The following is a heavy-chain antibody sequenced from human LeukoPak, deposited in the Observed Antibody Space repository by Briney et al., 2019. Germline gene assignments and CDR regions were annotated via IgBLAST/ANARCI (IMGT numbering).Heavy chain of an antibody. Sequence: SVKVSCKASGGTFSSYAISWVRQAPGQGLEWMGGIIPIFGTANYAQKFQGRVTITADESTSTAYMELSSLRSEDTAVYYCARSYADYDFWSGPLNGHYYYYMDVWGKGTTVTVSS. CDR1: GGTFSSYA. D-gene: IGHD3-3*01. CDR2: IIPIFGTA. J-gene: IGHJ6*03. CDR3: ARSYADYDFWSGPLNGHYYYYMDV. V-gene: IGHV1-69*01.